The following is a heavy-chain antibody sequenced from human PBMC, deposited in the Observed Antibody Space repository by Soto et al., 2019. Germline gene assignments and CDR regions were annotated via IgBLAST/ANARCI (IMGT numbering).Heavy chain of an antibody. V-gene: IGHV1-69*12. Sequence: QVQLVQSGAEVKKPGSSVKVSCKASGGTFSSYAISWVRHAPGQGLEWMGGIIPIFGTANYAQKFQGRVTLTADESTSTAYMGLSSLRSEDPAVYYCASMGYSGYDSPFDYWGQGTLVTVSS. CDR2: IIPIFGTA. CDR1: GGTFSSYA. CDR3: ASMGYSGYDSPFDY. J-gene: IGHJ4*02. D-gene: IGHD5-12*01.